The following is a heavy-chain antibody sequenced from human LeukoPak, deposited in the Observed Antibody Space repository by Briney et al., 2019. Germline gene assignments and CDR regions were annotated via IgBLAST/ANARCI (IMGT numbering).Heavy chain of an antibody. Sequence: GASVKVSCKASGGTFSSYAISWVRQAPGQGLEWMGGIIPIFGTANYAQKFQGRVTITADESTSTAYMELSSLRSDDTAVYYCARDLDKGWELPTGDALDIWGQGTMVTVSS. D-gene: IGHD1-26*01. CDR3: ARDLDKGWELPTGDALDI. CDR1: GGTFSSYA. V-gene: IGHV1-69*13. J-gene: IGHJ3*02. CDR2: IIPIFGTA.